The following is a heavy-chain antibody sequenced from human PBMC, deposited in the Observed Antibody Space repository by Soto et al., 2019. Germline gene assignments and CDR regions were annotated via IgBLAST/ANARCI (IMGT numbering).Heavy chain of an antibody. V-gene: IGHV3-23*01. CDR2: ISGSGGST. CDR1: GFTFSSYA. Sequence: GSLRLSCAASGFTFSSYAMSWVRQAPGKGLEWVSAISGSGGSTYYADSVKGRFTISRDNSKNTLYLQMNSLRAEDTAVYYCAKDRRGSGYYWAPFDYWGQGTLVTVSS. J-gene: IGHJ4*02. CDR3: AKDRRGSGYYWAPFDY. D-gene: IGHD3-22*01.